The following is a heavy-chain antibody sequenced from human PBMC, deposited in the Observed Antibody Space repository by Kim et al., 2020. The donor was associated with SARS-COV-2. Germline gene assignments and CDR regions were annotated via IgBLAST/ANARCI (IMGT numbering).Heavy chain of an antibody. CDR2: IYYSGST. D-gene: IGHD2-21*02. V-gene: IGHV4-31*03. CDR1: GGSISSGGYY. CDR3: ARVTPEVAYCGGDCSLFDY. J-gene: IGHJ4*02. Sequence: SETLSLTCTVSGGSISSGGYYWSWIRQHPGKGLEWIGYIYYSGSTYYNPSLKSRVTISVDTSKNQFSLKLSSVTAADTAVYYCARVTPEVAYCGGDCSLFDYWGQGTLVTVSS.